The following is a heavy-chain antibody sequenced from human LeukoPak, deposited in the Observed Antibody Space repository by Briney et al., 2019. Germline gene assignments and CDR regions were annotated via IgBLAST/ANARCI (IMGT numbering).Heavy chain of an antibody. J-gene: IGHJ4*02. D-gene: IGHD3-22*01. V-gene: IGHV3-23*01. CDR3: TRERPNYYGGDGHYYRRNGDY. Sequence: PGWSLTLSCPASGFTLSIYALSWVRQAPGTGREGVSFISSKGELTFYADSLQGRFTIPRNNSDSPLYLPMNILRAEDTAIYYCTRERPNYYGGDGHYYRRNGDYWGQGTLVTVSS. CDR1: GFTLSIYA. CDR2: ISSKGELT.